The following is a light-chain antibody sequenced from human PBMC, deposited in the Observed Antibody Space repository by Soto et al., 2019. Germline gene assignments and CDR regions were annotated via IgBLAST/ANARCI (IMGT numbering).Light chain of an antibody. CDR3: HQYYSIPLT. J-gene: IGKJ4*01. CDR1: RSLLHSSNNENH. CDR2: WAS. Sequence: DIAMTQSPGSLSVSLGERATINCKASRSLLHSSNNENHLAWYQQKPGQPPKLLIYWASTRESGVPDRFTGSGSETDFSLTISGLQAEDVAVYYCHQYYSIPLTFGGGTKVELK. V-gene: IGKV4-1*01.